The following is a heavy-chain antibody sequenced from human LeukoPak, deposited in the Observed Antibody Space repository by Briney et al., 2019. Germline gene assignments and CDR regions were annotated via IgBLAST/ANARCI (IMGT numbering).Heavy chain of an antibody. CDR3: ARRGAYGDYFDY. Sequence: GESLKISCKGFGYRFTTYWIGWVRQMPGKGLEWMGIFYPGDSDSRYSPSFQGQVTISADRSISTAYLQWSSLKASDTAMYYCARRGAYGDYFDYWGQGTLVTV. V-gene: IGHV5-51*01. CDR1: GYRFTTYW. CDR2: FYPGDSDS. J-gene: IGHJ4*02. D-gene: IGHD4-17*01.